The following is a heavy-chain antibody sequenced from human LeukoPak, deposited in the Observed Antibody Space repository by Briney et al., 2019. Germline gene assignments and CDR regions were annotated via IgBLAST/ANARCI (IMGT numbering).Heavy chain of an antibody. D-gene: IGHD6-19*01. Sequence: ASVKVSCKASGYTFTSYGIRWVRQAPGQGLEWMGWISAYNGNTNYAQKLQGKVTMTTDTSTSTAYMELRSLRSDDTAVYYCASVRGYSSGWYSGGYYYGMDVWGKGTTVTVSS. CDR3: ASVRGYSSGWYSGGYYYGMDV. J-gene: IGHJ6*04. V-gene: IGHV1-18*04. CDR1: GYTFTSYG. CDR2: ISAYNGNT.